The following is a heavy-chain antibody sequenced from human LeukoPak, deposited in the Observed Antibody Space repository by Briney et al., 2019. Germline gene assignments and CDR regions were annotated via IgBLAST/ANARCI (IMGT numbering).Heavy chain of an antibody. Sequence: PSETLSLTCTVSGGSISSYYWSWIRQPPGKGLEWIGYIYYSGSTNYNPSLKSRVTISVDTSKNQFSLKLSSVTAADTAVYYCARGVYIAAAQYAYWGQGTLVTVSS. V-gene: IGHV4-59*01. CDR1: GGSISSYY. CDR2: IYYSGST. D-gene: IGHD6-13*01. CDR3: ARGVYIAAAQYAY. J-gene: IGHJ4*02.